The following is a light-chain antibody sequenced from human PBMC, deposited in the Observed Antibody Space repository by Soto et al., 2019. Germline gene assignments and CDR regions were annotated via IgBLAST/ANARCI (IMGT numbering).Light chain of an antibody. CDR3: AAWDDSLIGVI. CDR1: SSSIGSNH. Sequence: QAVVTQTPSASETPGQRVTISCSGSSSSIGSNHVYWYQRLPGTAPKLLIYSNDQRPSGVPDRFSGSKSGTSASLAISGLRSDDEADYYCAAWDDSLIGVIFGGGTKLTVL. V-gene: IGLV1-47*02. CDR2: SND. J-gene: IGLJ2*01.